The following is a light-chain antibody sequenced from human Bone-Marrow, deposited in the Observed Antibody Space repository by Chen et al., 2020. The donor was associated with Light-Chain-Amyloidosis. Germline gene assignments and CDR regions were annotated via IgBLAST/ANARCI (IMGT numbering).Light chain of an antibody. J-gene: IGLJ3*02. CDR1: NIGSTS. CDR2: DAR. CDR3: QVWDRSSDRPV. Sequence: SYVLTQPSSVSVAPGQTATIACGGNNIGSTSVHWYQQTPGQPPLLVVYDARDRPSGIPGRLSGSNAGNTATLTIKRLEAGDEADYYCQVWDRSSDRPVFGGGTKLTVL. V-gene: IGLV3-21*02.